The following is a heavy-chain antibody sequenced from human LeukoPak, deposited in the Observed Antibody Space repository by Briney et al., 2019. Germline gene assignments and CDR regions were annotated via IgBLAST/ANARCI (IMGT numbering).Heavy chain of an antibody. V-gene: IGHV3-23*01. CDR2: LRGNGGST. CDR3: ARGEAFCDY. CDR1: GFTFSSYA. J-gene: IGHJ4*02. Sequence: GGSLRLSCAASGFTFSSYAMSWVRQAPGKGLEWVSSLRGNGGSTEYVDSVRGRFVISRDNSRNTLYLQMKSLTPEDTAVYFCARGEAFCDYWGQGALVTVSS.